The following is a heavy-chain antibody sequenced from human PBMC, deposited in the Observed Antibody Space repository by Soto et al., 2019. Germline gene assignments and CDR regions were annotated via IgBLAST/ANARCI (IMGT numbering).Heavy chain of an antibody. J-gene: IGHJ5*02. CDR1: GGSISSYY. Sequence: SETLSLTCTVSGGSISSYYWSWIRQPPGKGLEWIGYIYYSGSTNYNPSLKSRVTISVDTSKNQFSLKLSSVTAADTAVYYCARGYSRGWYPRGQFHWFDPWGQGTLVTVSS. D-gene: IGHD6-19*01. V-gene: IGHV4-59*01. CDR3: ARGYSRGWYPRGQFHWFDP. CDR2: IYYSGST.